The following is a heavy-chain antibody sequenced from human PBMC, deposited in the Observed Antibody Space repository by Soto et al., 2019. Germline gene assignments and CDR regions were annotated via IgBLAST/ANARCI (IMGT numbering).Heavy chain of an antibody. Sequence: QVPLVESGGGVVRPGRSLRLSCAASGFTFSSYAMHWVRQAPGKGLEWVAVISYDGSNKYYADSVKGRFTISRDNSKNTLSQQVNRSRAEDTAVSYWAREAYSGSWQLIAYGGQGTMGTVSS. CDR2: ISYDGSNK. V-gene: IGHV3-30-3*01. D-gene: IGHD6-13*01. CDR1: GFTFSSYA. CDR3: AREAYSGSWQLIAY. J-gene: IGHJ4*02.